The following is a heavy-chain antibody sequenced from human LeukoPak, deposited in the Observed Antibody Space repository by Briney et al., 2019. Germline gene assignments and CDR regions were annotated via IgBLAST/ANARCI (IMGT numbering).Heavy chain of an antibody. CDR3: ARPFYSSGWYGAFDI. D-gene: IGHD6-19*01. Sequence: IPSETLSLTCSVSGGSISTSSQYWVWIRQTPGKGLGWIGSLYYAGSTYNNPSLESRVTISIDTSKNQFSLRLTSVTAADTAVYFCARPFYSSGWYGAFDIWGPGTMVTVSS. CDR2: LYYAGST. CDR1: GGSISTSSQY. J-gene: IGHJ3*02. V-gene: IGHV4-39*01.